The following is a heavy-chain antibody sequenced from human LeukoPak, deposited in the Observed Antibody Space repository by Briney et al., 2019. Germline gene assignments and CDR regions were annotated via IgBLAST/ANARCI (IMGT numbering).Heavy chain of an antibody. V-gene: IGHV1-18*01. CDR1: GYTFTSYG. CDR2: ISAYNGNT. CDR3: ARYCSGGSCWRWSDP. Sequence: GASVKVSCKASGYTFTSYGISWVRQAPGQGLEWMGWISAYNGNTNYAQKLQGRVTMTTDTSTSTAYMELRSLRSDDTAVYYCARYCSGGSCWRWSDPWGQGTLVSVSS. J-gene: IGHJ5*02. D-gene: IGHD2-15*01.